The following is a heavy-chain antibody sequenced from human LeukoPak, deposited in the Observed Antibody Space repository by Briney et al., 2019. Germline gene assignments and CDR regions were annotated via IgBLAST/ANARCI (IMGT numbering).Heavy chain of an antibody. CDR2: ISSSSSYT. V-gene: IGHV3-11*06. Sequence: PGGSLRLSCAASGFTFSDYYMSWIRQAPGKGLEWVSYISSSSSYTNYADSVKGRFTISRDNAKNSLYLQMNRLRAEDTAVYYCAKQYSSSWYVRGNYYFDYWGQGTLVTVSS. CDR1: GFTFSDYY. CDR3: AKQYSSSWYVRGNYYFDY. J-gene: IGHJ4*02. D-gene: IGHD6-13*01.